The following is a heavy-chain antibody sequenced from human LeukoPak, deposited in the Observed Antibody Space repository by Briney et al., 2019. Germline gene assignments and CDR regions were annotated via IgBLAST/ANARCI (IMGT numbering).Heavy chain of an antibody. J-gene: IGHJ6*03. Sequence: SETLSLTCTVSGGTISSYYGSWLRQPPGKGLEWIGYINYSGSTNYNPSLKSRVTISVDTSKNRFSLKLSPVTAADTAVYYCARYRGSYPNYYYYYMDVWPKGTTVTVPS. CDR1: GGTISSYY. V-gene: IGHV4-59*01. CDR2: INYSGST. D-gene: IGHD1-26*01. CDR3: ARYRGSYPNYYYYYMDV.